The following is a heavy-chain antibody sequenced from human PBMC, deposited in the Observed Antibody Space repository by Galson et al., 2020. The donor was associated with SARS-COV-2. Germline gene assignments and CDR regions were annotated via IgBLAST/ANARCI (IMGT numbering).Heavy chain of an antibody. V-gene: IGHV3-13*01. D-gene: IGHD3-3*01. CDR1: GFTLRSYD. Sequence: GGSLTLSCAASGFTLRSYDLHWVRQVTGKGQEWVSTIGVAGDTFYPDSVKGRFTISRDSAKNSFFLHMNSLRAGDTAVYYCARGADYDVWSGYDVDDQRGCMDVWGQGTTVTVSS. J-gene: IGHJ6*02. CDR2: IGVAGDT. CDR3: ARGADYDVWSGYDVDDQRGCMDV.